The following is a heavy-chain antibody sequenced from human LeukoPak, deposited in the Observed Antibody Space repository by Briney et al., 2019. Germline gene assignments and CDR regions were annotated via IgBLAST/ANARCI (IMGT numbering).Heavy chain of an antibody. Sequence: SETLSLACSVSSGFITAYYWSWIRQPPGKGLEWIGYVYYSGSTEYNPSLRSRVTISLEMSTHQFSLNLTSVTAADTAVYYCATNTGTVFDYWGQGALVTVSS. CDR1: SGFITAYY. CDR3: ATNTGTVFDY. D-gene: IGHD7-27*01. CDR2: VYYSGST. V-gene: IGHV4-59*01. J-gene: IGHJ4*02.